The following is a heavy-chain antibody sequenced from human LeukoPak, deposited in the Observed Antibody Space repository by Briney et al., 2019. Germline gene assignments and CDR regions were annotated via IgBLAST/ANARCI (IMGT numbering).Heavy chain of an antibody. CDR2: INPNSGGT. CDR3: ARGITIFGVVQGPDY. V-gene: IGHV1-2*02. Sequence: ASVKVSCKASGYTFTGYYMHWVRQAPGQGLEWMGWINPNSGGTNYAQKFRGRVTMTRDTSISTPYMELSRLRSDDTDVYYCARGITIFGVVQGPDYWGQGTLVTVSS. D-gene: IGHD3-3*01. CDR1: GYTFTGYY. J-gene: IGHJ4*02.